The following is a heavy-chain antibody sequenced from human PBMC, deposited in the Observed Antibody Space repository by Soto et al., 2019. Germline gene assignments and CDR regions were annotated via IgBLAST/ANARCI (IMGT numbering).Heavy chain of an antibody. CDR3: ARDLEMATRHNWFDP. Sequence: SVKVSCKASGGTFSSYAISWVRQAPGQGLEWMGGIIPIFGTANYAQKFQGRVTITADESTSTAYMELSSLRSEDTAVYYCARDLEMATRHNWFDPWGQGTLVTVS. J-gene: IGHJ5*02. CDR2: IIPIFGTA. CDR1: GGTFSSYA. D-gene: IGHD5-12*01. V-gene: IGHV1-69*13.